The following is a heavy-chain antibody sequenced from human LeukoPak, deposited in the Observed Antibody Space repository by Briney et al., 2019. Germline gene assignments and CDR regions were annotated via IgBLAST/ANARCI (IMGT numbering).Heavy chain of an antibody. CDR1: GFTFSDYY. D-gene: IGHD3-3*01. CDR2: IKQDGSEK. CDR3: ARGQSYYDFWSGSVY. J-gene: IGHJ4*02. V-gene: IGHV3-7*01. Sequence: GGSLRLSCAASGFTFSDYYMSWVRQAPGKGLEWVANIKQDGSEKYYVDSVKGRFTISRDNAKNSLYLQMNSLRAEDTAVYYCARGQSYYDFWSGSVYWGQGTLVTVSS.